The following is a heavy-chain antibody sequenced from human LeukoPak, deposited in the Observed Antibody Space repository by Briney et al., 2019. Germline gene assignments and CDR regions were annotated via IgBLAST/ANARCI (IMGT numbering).Heavy chain of an antibody. D-gene: IGHD6-13*01. CDR3: ARVHIAAAASLGY. CDR2: INTNTGTP. V-gene: IGHV7-4-1*02. Sequence: EASVMVSCKASGYTFTIYAMSWVRQAPGQGREWLGWINTNTGTPTYAQGFTGRFVFSLDTSVSTAYLQISSLKAEDTAVYYCARVHIAAAASLGYWGQGTLVTVSS. J-gene: IGHJ4*02. CDR1: GYTFTIYA.